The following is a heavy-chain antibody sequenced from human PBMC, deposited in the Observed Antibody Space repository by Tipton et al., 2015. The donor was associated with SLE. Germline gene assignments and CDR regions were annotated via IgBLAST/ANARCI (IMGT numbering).Heavy chain of an antibody. CDR1: EFIFSSYW. V-gene: IGHV3-74*01. Sequence: GSLRLSCAASEFIFSSYWMHWVRQAPGKGLVWVSHIESDGTSTNYADPVKGRFTISRDNAKNTLYLQMNSLRAEDTAVYYCARGIPVVVNNIPGSGWFDPGGQGTLVTVSS. CDR3: ARGIPVVVNNIPGSGWFDP. CDR2: IESDGTST. J-gene: IGHJ5*02. D-gene: IGHD2-15*01.